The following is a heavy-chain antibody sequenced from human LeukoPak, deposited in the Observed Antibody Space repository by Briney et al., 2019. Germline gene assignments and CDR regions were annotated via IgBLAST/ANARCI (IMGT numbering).Heavy chain of an antibody. Sequence: ASVKVSCKASGYTFTGYYMHWVRQAPGQGLEWMGWINPNSGGTNYAQKFQGRVTMTRDTFTSTAYMELSSLRSEDTAVYYCARGRDYSDTSGYNDYWGQGTLVTVSS. V-gene: IGHV1-2*02. CDR1: GYTFTGYY. D-gene: IGHD3-22*01. CDR3: ARGRDYSDTSGYNDY. J-gene: IGHJ4*02. CDR2: INPNSGGT.